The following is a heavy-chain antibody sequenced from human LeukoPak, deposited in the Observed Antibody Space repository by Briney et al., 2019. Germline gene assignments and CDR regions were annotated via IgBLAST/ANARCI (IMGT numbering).Heavy chain of an antibody. V-gene: IGHV1-69*02. CDR2: IIPILGIA. CDR3: ARAPSDYHDSSGYGWFDP. Sequence: ASVKVSCKASGGTLSSYTISWVRQAPGQGLEWMGRIIPILGIANYAQKFQGRVTITADKSTSTAYMELSSLRSEDTAVYYCARAPSDYHDSSGYGWFDPWGQGTLVTVSS. CDR1: GGTLSSYT. J-gene: IGHJ5*02. D-gene: IGHD3-22*01.